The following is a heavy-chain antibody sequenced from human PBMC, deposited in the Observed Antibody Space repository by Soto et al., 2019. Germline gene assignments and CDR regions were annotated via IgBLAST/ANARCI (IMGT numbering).Heavy chain of an antibody. CDR2: IYSGGST. V-gene: IGHV3-66*01. Sequence: HPGGSLRLSCAASGFTVSSNYMSWVRQAPGKGLEWVSVIYSGGSTYYADSVKGRFTISRDNSKNTLYLQMNSLRAEDTAVYYCARDVHIPNTAPLFDYWGQGTLVTVSS. CDR3: ARDVHIPNTAPLFDY. CDR1: GFTVSSNY. D-gene: IGHD5-18*01. J-gene: IGHJ4*02.